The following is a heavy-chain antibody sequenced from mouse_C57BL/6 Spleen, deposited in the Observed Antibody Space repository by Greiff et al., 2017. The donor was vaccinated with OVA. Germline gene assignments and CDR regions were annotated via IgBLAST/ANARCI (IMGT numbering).Heavy chain of an antibody. CDR2: IYPRDGST. CDR1: GYTFTDHT. CDR3: AREELGLYYAMDY. Sequence: VQLQQSDAELVKPGASVKISCKVSGYTFTDHTIHWMKQRPEQGLEWIGYIYPRDGSTKYNEKFKGKATLTADNSSSTAYMQLNSLTSEDSAVYFCAREELGLYYAMDYWGQGTSVTVSS. J-gene: IGHJ4*01. V-gene: IGHV1-78*01.